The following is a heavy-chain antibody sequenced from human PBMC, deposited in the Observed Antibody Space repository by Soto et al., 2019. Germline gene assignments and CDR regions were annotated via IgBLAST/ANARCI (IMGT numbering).Heavy chain of an antibody. CDR3: ARDKDSRIAVAGNFDY. CDR2: ISYDGSNK. Sequence: GGSLRLSCAASGFTFSSYAMHWVRQAPGKGLEWVAVISYDGSNKYYADSVKGRFTISRDNSKNTLYLQMYSLRAEDTAVYYCARDKDSRIAVAGNFDYWGQGTLVTVSS. V-gene: IGHV3-30-3*01. CDR1: GFTFSSYA. D-gene: IGHD6-19*01. J-gene: IGHJ4*02.